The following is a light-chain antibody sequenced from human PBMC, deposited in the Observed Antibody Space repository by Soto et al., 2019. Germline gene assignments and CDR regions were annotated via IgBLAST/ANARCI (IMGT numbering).Light chain of an antibody. Sequence: DIQMTQSPSSVSASVGDRVTITCRASQGTNNWLAWYQQKPGEPPKLLIYTKSNFKSWGPSRFSGSGSGTDFTLTISSLQPEDFATYYCQQANSFPLTFGGGTKVEIK. CDR1: QGTNNW. CDR2: TKS. J-gene: IGKJ4*01. CDR3: QQANSFPLT. V-gene: IGKV1D-12*01.